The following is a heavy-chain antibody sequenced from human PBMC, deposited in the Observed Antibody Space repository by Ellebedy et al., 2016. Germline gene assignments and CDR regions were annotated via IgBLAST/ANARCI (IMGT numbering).Heavy chain of an antibody. V-gene: IGHV4-4*02. J-gene: IGHJ3*02. D-gene: IGHD3-16*01. CDR2: IYRDGRT. CDR1: GDSFINKNW. CDR3: ARDARGLGRLDGFDI. Sequence: SETLSLTCTVSGDSFINKNWWIWVRQPPGKGLEWIGEIYRDGRTNYNPSLKSRVTISLDKSMNQFSLKLSSVTAADTAVFYCARDARGLGRLDGFDIWGQGTMVTVSS.